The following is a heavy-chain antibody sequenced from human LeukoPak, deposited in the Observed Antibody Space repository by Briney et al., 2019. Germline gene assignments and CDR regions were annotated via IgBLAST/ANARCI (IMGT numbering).Heavy chain of an antibody. V-gene: IGHV1-18*01. CDR1: GYTFTSYG. Sequence: ASVKVSCKASGYTFTSYGISWVRQAPGQGLEWMGWISAYNGNTNYAQKLQGRVTMTTDTSTSTAYMELRSLRSDDTAVYYCATRSGSYRIGAFDIWGQGTMVTVSS. J-gene: IGHJ3*02. CDR2: ISAYNGNT. D-gene: IGHD1-26*01. CDR3: ATRSGSYRIGAFDI.